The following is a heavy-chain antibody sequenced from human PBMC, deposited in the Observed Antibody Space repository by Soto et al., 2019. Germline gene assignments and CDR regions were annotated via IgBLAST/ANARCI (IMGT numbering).Heavy chain of an antibody. CDR1: GGSISSGNYY. Sequence: QVQLQESGPGLVAPSQTLSLTCTVSGGSISSGNYYWPWIRQHPGKGLEWIGYIYYTGSTYYNPSLKSRVTISLDTSKNQFSLKRSSVTAADTAVYYCARGVTRKRFDPWGQGTLVTVSS. J-gene: IGHJ5*02. CDR2: IYYTGST. V-gene: IGHV4-31*03. CDR3: ARGVTRKRFDP.